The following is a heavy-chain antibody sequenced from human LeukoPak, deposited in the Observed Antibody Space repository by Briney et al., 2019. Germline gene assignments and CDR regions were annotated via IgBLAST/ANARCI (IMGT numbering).Heavy chain of an antibody. CDR1: EFTLSRYA. D-gene: IGHD2-8*01. CDR3: AKGTNGAFDI. CDR2: ISFSSGNT. Sequence: GGSLRLSCAASEFTLSRYAICWVRQAPGKGLEWLSEISFSSGNTYYADSVKGRFTISRDNSKNTVYLQMDSLRAEDTALYYCAKGTNGAFDIWGQGTMVTVSS. V-gene: IGHV3-23*01. J-gene: IGHJ3*02.